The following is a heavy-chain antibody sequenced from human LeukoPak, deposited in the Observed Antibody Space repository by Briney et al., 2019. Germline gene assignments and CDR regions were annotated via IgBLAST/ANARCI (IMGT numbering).Heavy chain of an antibody. V-gene: IGHV3-21*01. CDR2: ISSSSSYI. D-gene: IGHD4-11*01. CDR1: GFTFSSYS. Sequence: GGSLRLSCAASGFTFSSYSMNWVRQAPGKGLEWVSSISSSSSYIYYADSVKGRFTISRDNAKNSLYLQKNSLRAEDTAVYYCHAAVTTWGQFDYWGQGTLVTVSS. CDR3: HAAVTTWGQFDY. J-gene: IGHJ4*02.